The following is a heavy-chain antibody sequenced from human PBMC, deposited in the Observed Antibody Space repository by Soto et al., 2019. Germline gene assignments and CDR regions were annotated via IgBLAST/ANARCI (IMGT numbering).Heavy chain of an antibody. Sequence: GGSLSLSCAAAGFTVSSNYMILVRQAPGKGLEWVSVIYSGGSTYYADSVKGRFTISRDNSKNTLYLQMNSLRAEDTAVYYCARVVAAGHNWFDPWGQGTLVTVSS. CDR1: GFTVSSNY. J-gene: IGHJ5*02. V-gene: IGHV3-53*01. CDR2: IYSGGST. D-gene: IGHD6-13*01. CDR3: ARVVAAGHNWFDP.